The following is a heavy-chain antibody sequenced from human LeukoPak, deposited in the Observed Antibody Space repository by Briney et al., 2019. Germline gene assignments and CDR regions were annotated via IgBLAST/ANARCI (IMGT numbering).Heavy chain of an antibody. CDR1: GGSFSGYY. V-gene: IGHV4-34*01. Sequence: SETLSLTCAVYGGSFSGYYWSWIRQPPGKGLEWIGEINHSGSTNYNPSLKSRDTISVDTSKNQFSLKLSSVTAADTAVYYCARGLRYPYYYYGMDVWGQGTTVTVSS. CDR3: ARGLRYPYYYYGMDV. J-gene: IGHJ6*02. D-gene: IGHD4-17*01. CDR2: INHSGST.